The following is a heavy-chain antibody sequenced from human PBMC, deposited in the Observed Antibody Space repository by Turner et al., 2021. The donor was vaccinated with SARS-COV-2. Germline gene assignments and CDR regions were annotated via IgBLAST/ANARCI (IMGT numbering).Heavy chain of an antibody. CDR1: GITSTSYS. Sequence: EVHLLESGGGLVPPGGSLRLSCAASGITSTSYSMGWVRQAPGKGLEWVSSISGSGVTTYYADSVKGRFTISRDSFNNMVYLQMNSLRADDMAVYYCAKGGWGAFDYWGQGILVIVSS. J-gene: IGHJ4*02. CDR3: AKGGWGAFDY. CDR2: ISGSGVTT. D-gene: IGHD3-16*01. V-gene: IGHV3-23*01.